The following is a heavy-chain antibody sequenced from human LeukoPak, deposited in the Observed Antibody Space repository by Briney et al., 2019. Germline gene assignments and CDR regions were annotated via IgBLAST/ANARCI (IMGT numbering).Heavy chain of an antibody. CDR3: ANRPSAGIAAAGGVH. D-gene: IGHD6-13*01. J-gene: IGHJ4*02. V-gene: IGHV3-23*01. CDR1: GFTFSSYA. Sequence: QPGGSLRLSCAASGFTFSSYAMSWVRQAPGKGLEWVSAISGSGGSTYYADSVKGRFTISRDNSKNTLYLQMNSLRAEDTAVYYCANRPSAGIAAAGGVHWGQGTLVTVSS. CDR2: ISGSGGST.